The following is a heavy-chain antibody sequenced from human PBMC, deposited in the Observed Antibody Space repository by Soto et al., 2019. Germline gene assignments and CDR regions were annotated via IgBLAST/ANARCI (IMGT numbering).Heavy chain of an antibody. D-gene: IGHD5-12*01. CDR3: AKDRSGYDYTTWLDP. V-gene: IGHV3-9*01. Sequence: GGSLRLSCAASGFTFDDYAMHWVRQAPGKSLEWVSGISWNSGSIVYADSVKGRFTISRDNAKNSLYLQMNSLRPEDTALYYCAKDRSGYDYTTWLDPWGQGTLVTVYS. CDR1: GFTFDDYA. CDR2: ISWNSGSI. J-gene: IGHJ5*02.